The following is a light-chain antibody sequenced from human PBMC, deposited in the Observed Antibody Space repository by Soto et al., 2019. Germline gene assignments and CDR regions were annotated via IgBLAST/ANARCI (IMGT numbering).Light chain of an antibody. CDR1: QSVSATY. CDR3: QQYGSLPCT. J-gene: IGKJ1*01. Sequence: EIVLTQSPGTLSLSPGEEATLSCRASQSVSATYLAWYQQKPGQAPRPLIYVASCRAIDIPDMFSGSGSGTDFPHAISSLESEDFAVYYCQQYGSLPCTFGQGNKGEIK. V-gene: IGKV3-20*01. CDR2: VAS.